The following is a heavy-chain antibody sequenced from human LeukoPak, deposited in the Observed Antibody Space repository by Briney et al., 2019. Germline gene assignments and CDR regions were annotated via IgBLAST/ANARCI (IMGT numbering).Heavy chain of an antibody. CDR2: IYYSGST. CDR1: GGSISSSSYY. J-gene: IGHJ4*02. V-gene: IGHV4-39*01. Sequence: SETLSLTCTVSGGSISSSSYYWGWIRQPPGKGLECIGSIYYSGSTYYNPSLKSRVIISVDTSKNQFSLKLSSVTAADTAVYYCARLYSGSYGFDYWGQGTLVTVSS. CDR3: ARLYSGSYGFDY. D-gene: IGHD1-26*01.